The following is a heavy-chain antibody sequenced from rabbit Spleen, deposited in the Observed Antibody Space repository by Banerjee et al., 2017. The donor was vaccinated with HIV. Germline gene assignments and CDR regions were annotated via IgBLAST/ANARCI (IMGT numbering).Heavy chain of an antibody. CDR1: GFSFSNKAV. CDR3: ARETSSGWGVVSFYFNL. Sequence: QSLEESGGGLVQPGGSLKLSCTASGFSFSNKAVMCWVRQAPGKGLEWIACIYIGSIGYTWYASWAKGRFTISKTSSTTVTLQMTSLTAADTATYFCARETSSGWGVVSFYFNLWGQGTLVTVS. D-gene: IGHD4-1*01. CDR2: IYIGSIGYT. J-gene: IGHJ4*01. V-gene: IGHV1S40*01.